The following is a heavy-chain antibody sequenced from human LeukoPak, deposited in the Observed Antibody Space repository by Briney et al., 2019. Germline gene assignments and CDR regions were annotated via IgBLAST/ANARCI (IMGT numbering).Heavy chain of an antibody. CDR2: INAGNGNT. CDR1: GYTFTSYA. Sequence: GASVKVSCKASGYTFTSYAMHWVRQAPGQRLEWMGRINAGNGNTKYSQKFQGRVTITRDTSASTAYMELSSLRSEDTAVYYCARVVTMVRGVIPFDYWGQGTLVTVSS. D-gene: IGHD3-10*01. CDR3: ARVVTMVRGVIPFDY. J-gene: IGHJ4*02. V-gene: IGHV1-3*01.